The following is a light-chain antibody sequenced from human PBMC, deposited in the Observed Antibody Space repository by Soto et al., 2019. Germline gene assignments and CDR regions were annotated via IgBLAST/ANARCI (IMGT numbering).Light chain of an antibody. J-gene: IGKJ1*01. Sequence: AIRMTQSPSSFSASTGDGVSITCRASQGISSYLAWYQQKPGKAPKLLIYAASTLQSGVPSRFSGSGSGTDFTLTISCLQSEDFATYYCQQYYSYPLWTFGQGTKVDIK. CDR1: QGISSY. CDR2: AAS. CDR3: QQYYSYPLWT. V-gene: IGKV1-8*01.